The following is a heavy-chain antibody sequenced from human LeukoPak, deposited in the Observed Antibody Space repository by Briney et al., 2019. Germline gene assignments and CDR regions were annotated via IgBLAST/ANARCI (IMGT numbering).Heavy chain of an antibody. CDR1: GFTFSSYA. CDR2: ISGSVGST. CDR3: XXXXSGELXDXYYYYFMDV. V-gene: IGHV3-23*01. Sequence: PGGSLRLSCAASGFTFSSYAMSWVRQAPGKGLEWVSTISGSVGSTSYADSVKGRFTISRDNSKNTLYLQMNSLRAEDTAVYYXXXXXSGELXDXYYYYFMDVWGKGTTVTVSS. D-gene: IGHD3-10*01. J-gene: IGHJ6*03.